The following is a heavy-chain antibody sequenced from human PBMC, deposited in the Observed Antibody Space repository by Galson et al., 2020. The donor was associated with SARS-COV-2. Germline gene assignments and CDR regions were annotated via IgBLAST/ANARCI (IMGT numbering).Heavy chain of an antibody. V-gene: IGHV3-30*03. CDR3: ARDWGQYSSGWYGGADY. J-gene: IGHJ4*02. D-gene: IGHD6-19*01. Sequence: GGSLRLSCTVSGFTFSAYGMHWVRQTPGKGLEWVAVISYDGSEKFFADSVKGRFTVIRDNSKNMVYLEMNSLKTEDTACYYCARDWGQYSSGWYGGADYWGQGTLVIVSS. CDR2: ISYDGSEK. CDR1: GFTFSAYG.